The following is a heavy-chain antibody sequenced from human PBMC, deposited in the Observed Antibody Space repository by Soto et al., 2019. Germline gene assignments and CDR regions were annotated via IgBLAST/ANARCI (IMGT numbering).Heavy chain of an antibody. CDR1: GFTFSNYA. J-gene: IGHJ4*02. CDR3: AKVFSPERGNYFDY. V-gene: IGHV3-23*01. CDR2: ISNSFSDGNT. D-gene: IGHD1-1*01. Sequence: GGSLRLSCAASGFTFSNYAMNWVRQSPGKGLEWVSAISNSFSDGNTHYADSVKGRFTISRDNDKNTVFLEMNSLRAEDTAVYYCAKVFSPERGNYFDYWGQGTLVTVSS.